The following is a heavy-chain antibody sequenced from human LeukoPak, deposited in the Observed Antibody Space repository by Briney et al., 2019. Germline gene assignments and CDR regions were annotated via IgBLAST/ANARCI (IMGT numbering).Heavy chain of an antibody. CDR1: GYTFTGYY. J-gene: IGHJ5*02. Sequence: ASVKVSCKASGYTFTGYYMHWVRQAPGQGLEWMGWINPNTGGTNYAQKFQGRVTMTRDTSISTAYMELSGLRSDDTAVYYCARAFQYDILTGFHPWGQGTLVTVSS. D-gene: IGHD3-9*01. CDR3: ARAFQYDILTGFHP. CDR2: INPNTGGT. V-gene: IGHV1-2*02.